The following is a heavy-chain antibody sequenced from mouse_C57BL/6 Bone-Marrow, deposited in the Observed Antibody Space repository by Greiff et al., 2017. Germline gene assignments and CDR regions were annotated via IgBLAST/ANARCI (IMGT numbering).Heavy chain of an antibody. V-gene: IGHV5-16*01. CDR2: INYDGSST. D-gene: IGHD2-2*01. CDR3: ARDRGGYHWYCDV. Sequence: EVKLVESEGGLVQPGSSMKLSCTASGFTFSDYYMAWVRQVPEKGLEWVANINYDGSSTYYLDSLKSRFIISRDNAKNILYMQMSSLKSEDTATYYCARDRGGYHWYCDVWGTGTTVTVSS. J-gene: IGHJ1*03. CDR1: GFTFSDYY.